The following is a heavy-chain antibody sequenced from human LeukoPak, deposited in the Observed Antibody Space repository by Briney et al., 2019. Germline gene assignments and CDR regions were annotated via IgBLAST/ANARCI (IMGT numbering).Heavy chain of an antibody. Sequence: AGGSLRLSCAASGFTFSGSVLLWVRQASGRGLEWVGRTRSKADNDATAYAASVRGRFTISRDDSRNTAYLQMNSLKTEDAAMYYCTIGVYWGQGTLVTVSS. CDR2: TRSKADNDAT. J-gene: IGHJ4*02. CDR1: GFTFSGSV. V-gene: IGHV3-73*01. CDR3: TIGVY.